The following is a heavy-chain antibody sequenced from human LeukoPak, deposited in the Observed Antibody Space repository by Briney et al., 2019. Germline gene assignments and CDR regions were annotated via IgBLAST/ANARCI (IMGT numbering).Heavy chain of an antibody. V-gene: IGHV3-43*02. CDR1: GFTFDDYA. CDR2: ISGDGGST. J-gene: IGHJ6*02. D-gene: IGHD6-19*01. CDR3: AKDILTADSSGWYNGYYYGMDV. Sequence: GGSLRLSCAASGFTFDDYAMHWVRQAPGKGLEWVSLISGDGGSTYYADSVKGRFTISRDNSKNSLYLHMNSLRTEDTALYYCAKDILTADSSGWYNGYYYGMDVWGQGTTVTVSS.